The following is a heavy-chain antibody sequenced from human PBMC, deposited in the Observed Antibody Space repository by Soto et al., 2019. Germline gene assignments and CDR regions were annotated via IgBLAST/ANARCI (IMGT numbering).Heavy chain of an antibody. Sequence: QLQLQESGPGLVKPSETLSLTCTVSGGSISSSSYYWGWIRQPPGKGLEWIGSIYYSGSTYYNPSLKRRVTISVDTSKNQFSLKLSSVTAADTAVYYCARRGVRFSGWFDPWGQGTLVTVSS. CDR2: IYYSGST. V-gene: IGHV4-39*01. D-gene: IGHD3-3*01. CDR1: GGSISSSSYY. CDR3: ARRGVRFSGWFDP. J-gene: IGHJ5*02.